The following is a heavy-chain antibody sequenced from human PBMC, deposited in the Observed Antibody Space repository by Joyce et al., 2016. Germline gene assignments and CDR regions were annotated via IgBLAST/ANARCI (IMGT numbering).Heavy chain of an antibody. J-gene: IGHJ4*02. D-gene: IGHD2-2*02. V-gene: IGHV3-30*03. CDR1: EFAFSSHA. Sequence: QVPLLESGGGVAQPGRSLRLSCAASEFAFSSHAMHWVRQAPGKGLEWVAVMSYDGSHQYYADSVRGRFTISRDNSQNTLYLQMNSLRVEVTAVYYCTRSSRTGYTAGWPDFDYWGQGTLVTVSS. CDR3: TRSSRTGYTAGWPDFDY. CDR2: MSYDGSHQ.